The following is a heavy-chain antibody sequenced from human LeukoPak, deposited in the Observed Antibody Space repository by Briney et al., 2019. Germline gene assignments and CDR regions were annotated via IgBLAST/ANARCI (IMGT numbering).Heavy chain of an antibody. CDR2: IYHSGST. V-gene: IGHV4-38-2*02. CDR1: GYSISSGYY. CDR3: ARVRGYCSSTICYRYYFDY. Sequence: SETLSLTCTVSGYSISSGYYWGWIRQPPGQGLGWIGTIYHSGSTYYNPSLKSRVTISVDTSKNQFSLKLTSVTAADTAVYYCARVRGYCSSTICYRYYFDYWGQGTLVTVSS. D-gene: IGHD2-2*01. J-gene: IGHJ4*02.